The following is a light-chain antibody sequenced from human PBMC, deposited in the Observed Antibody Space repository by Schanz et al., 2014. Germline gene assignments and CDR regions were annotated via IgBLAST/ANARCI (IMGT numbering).Light chain of an antibody. CDR3: AAWDDSLSGPV. Sequence: QSVLTQPPSVSAAPGQKVTISCSGTSSNIGSSYVSWYQQFPGRAPKLLIYDNSKRPSGIPDRFSGSKSGTSASLAISGLRFEDEADYFCAAWDDSLSGPVFGGGTKLTVL. V-gene: IGLV1-51*01. CDR2: DNS. CDR1: SSNIGSSY. J-gene: IGLJ3*02.